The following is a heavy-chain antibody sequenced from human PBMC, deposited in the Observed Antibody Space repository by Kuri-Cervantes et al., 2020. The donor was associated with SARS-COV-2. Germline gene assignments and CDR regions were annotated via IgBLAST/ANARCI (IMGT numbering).Heavy chain of an antibody. CDR1: GFTFSSYA. D-gene: IGHD3-3*01. V-gene: IGHV3-23*01. CDR2: ISASGGST. CDR3: ARDSRSDFWSGYYHYFYYYGMVV. Sequence: GESLKIYCAASGFTFSSYAMSWVRQAPGKGLGWVSAISASGGSTYYADSVKGRFTNTRDNSKNTLYLQMNSLGAEDTAVYYCARDSRSDFWSGYYHYFYYYGMVVWGQGTTVTVSS. J-gene: IGHJ6*02.